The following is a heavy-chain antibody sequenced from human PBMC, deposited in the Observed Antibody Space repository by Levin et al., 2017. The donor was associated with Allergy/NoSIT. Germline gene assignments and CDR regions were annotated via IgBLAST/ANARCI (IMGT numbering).Heavy chain of an antibody. J-gene: IGHJ6*02. CDR2: INHSGST. CDR3: ARGRKTNNYYYGMDV. V-gene: IGHV4-34*01. CDR1: GGSFSGYY. D-gene: IGHD2-8*01. Sequence: SETLSLTCAVYGGSFSGYYWSWIRQPPGKGLEWIGEINHSGSTNYNPSLKSRVTISVDTSKNQFSLKLSSVTAADTAVYYCARGRKTNNYYYGMDVWGQGTTVTVSS.